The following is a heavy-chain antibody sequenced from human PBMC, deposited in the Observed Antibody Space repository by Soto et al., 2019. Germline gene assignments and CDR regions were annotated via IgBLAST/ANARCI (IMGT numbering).Heavy chain of an antibody. V-gene: IGHV4-38-2*02. CDR3: ARDWGTSFYQLDP. J-gene: IGHJ5*02. Sequence: PSETLSLTCAVSGYSISTGFNWAWIRQPPGKGLEWIGSIYHSGSTYYNLSLKSRVTISSDASKNQISLKLSSVTAADTALYYCARDWGTSFYQLDPWGQGTLVTVSS. CDR2: IYHSGST. CDR1: GYSISTGFN. D-gene: IGHD2-2*01.